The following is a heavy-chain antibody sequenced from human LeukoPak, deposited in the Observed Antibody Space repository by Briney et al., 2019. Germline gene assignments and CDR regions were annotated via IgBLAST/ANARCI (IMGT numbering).Heavy chain of an antibody. CDR2: IRYDGSNK. J-gene: IGHJ6*02. CDR3: ARVRYEVATISPEGYGMDV. Sequence: PGGSLRLSCAASGFTFSSYGMHWVRQAPGKGLEWVAFIRYDGSNKYYADSVKGRFTISRDNSKNTLYLQMNSLRAEDTAVYYCARVRYEVATISPEGYGMDVWGQGTTVTVSS. CDR1: GFTFSSYG. D-gene: IGHD5-12*01. V-gene: IGHV3-30*02.